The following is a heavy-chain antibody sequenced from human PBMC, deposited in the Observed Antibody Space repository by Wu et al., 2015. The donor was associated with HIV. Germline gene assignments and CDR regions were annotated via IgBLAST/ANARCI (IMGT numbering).Heavy chain of an antibody. D-gene: IGHD1-1*01. CDR2: ITPVFGTE. V-gene: IGHV1-69*15. CDR1: GGTFSKYS. Sequence: QVQLVQSGAEVKKPGSSVKVSCKASGGTFSKYSINWVRQAPGQGLEWMGRITPVFGTEDYAQMFQGRVTITADDSTSTTYMELNGLRPEDTAIYYCATEESYDSSGTKFWGQGTLVIVSS. J-gene: IGHJ4*02. CDR3: ATEESYDSSGTKF.